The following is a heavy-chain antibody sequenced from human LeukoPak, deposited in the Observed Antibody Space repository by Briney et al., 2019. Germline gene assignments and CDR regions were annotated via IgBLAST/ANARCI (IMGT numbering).Heavy chain of an antibody. Sequence: ASVKVSCKASGGTFSSYAISWVRQAPGQGLEWMGRIIPILGIANYAQKFQGRVTITADKSTSTAYMELSSLRSEDTAVYYCAREPGYSGYDYNFDYWGKGTLVTVSS. D-gene: IGHD5-12*01. V-gene: IGHV1-69*04. J-gene: IGHJ4*02. CDR2: IIPILGIA. CDR1: GGTFSSYA. CDR3: AREPGYSGYDYNFDY.